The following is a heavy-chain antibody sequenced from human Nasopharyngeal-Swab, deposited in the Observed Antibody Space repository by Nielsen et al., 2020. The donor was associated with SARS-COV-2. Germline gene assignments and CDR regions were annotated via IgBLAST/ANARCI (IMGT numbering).Heavy chain of an antibody. V-gene: IGHV6-1*01. CDR3: ASFAQGSPSLY. J-gene: IGHJ4*02. CDR2: TYYRSQWYN. CDR1: GDSVSSTIAA. Sequence: SQTLSLTCAISGDSVSSTIAAWHWIRQSPSRGLEWLGRTYYRSQWYNDYAVSVRSRITISPDISKNQFSLHPNSVTPEDTAVYYCASFAQGSPSLYWGQGILVTVSS.